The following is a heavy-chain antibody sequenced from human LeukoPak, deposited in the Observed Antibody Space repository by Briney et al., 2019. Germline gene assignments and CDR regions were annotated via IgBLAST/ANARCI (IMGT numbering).Heavy chain of an antibody. J-gene: IGHJ4*02. CDR3: ARDAGGSSPFDS. D-gene: IGHD2-15*01. CDR2: ISNSGSTI. V-gene: IGHV3-48*03. CDR1: GFTFRSYE. Sequence: PGGSLRLSCAASGFTFRSYEMHWVRQAPGKGLEWISYISNSGSTIYYADSVKGRSTISRDNTKNSLHLLMNRLRAEDTAVYYCARDAGGSSPFDSWGQGTLVTVSS.